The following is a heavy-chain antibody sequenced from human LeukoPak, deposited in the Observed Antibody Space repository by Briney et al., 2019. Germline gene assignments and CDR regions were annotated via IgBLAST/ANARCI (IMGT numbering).Heavy chain of an antibody. CDR3: ARGLYYDYVWGSYHQPFDY. D-gene: IGHD3-16*02. CDR1: GYTFTGYY. J-gene: IGHJ4*02. V-gene: IGHV1-2*02. CDR2: INPNSGGT. Sequence: ASVTVSCKASGYTFTGYYMHWVRQAPGQGIEWMGWINPNSGGTNYAQKFQGRVTMTRDTSISTAYMELSRLRSEDTAVYYCARGLYYDYVWGSYHQPFDYWGQGTLVTVSS.